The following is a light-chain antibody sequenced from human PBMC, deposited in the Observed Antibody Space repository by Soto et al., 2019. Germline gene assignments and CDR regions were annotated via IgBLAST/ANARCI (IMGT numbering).Light chain of an antibody. V-gene: IGLV2-8*01. CDR2: EVN. J-gene: IGLJ1*01. Sequence: QSALTQPPSGSGSPGQSVAISCTGTSSDVGGYNYVSWYQQHPGKAPKLMIYEVNKRPSGVPDRFSGSKSGNTASLTVSGLQAEDEADYYCSSYAGSRNVFRTGTKVTVL. CDR3: SSYAGSRNV. CDR1: SSDVGGYNY.